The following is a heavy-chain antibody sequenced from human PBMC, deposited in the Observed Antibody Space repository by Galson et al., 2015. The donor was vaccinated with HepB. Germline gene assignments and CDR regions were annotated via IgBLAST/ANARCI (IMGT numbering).Heavy chain of an antibody. D-gene: IGHD5-18*01. CDR2: IIPIFGTA. CDR3: AGSEGYSYGFIFDY. V-gene: IGHV1-69*06. Sequence: SVKVSCKASGGTFSSYAISWVRQAPGQGLEWMGGIIPIFGTANYAQKFQGRVTITADKSTSTAYMELSSLRSEDTAVYYCAGSEGYSYGFIFDYWGQGTLVTVSS. J-gene: IGHJ4*02. CDR1: GGTFSSYA.